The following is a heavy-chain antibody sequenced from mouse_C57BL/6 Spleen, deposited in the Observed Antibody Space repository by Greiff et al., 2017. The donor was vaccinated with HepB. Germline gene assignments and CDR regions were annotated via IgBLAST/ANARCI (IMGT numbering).Heavy chain of an antibody. CDR1: GYAFSSYW. Sequence: QVQLQQSGAELVKPGASVKISCKASGYAFSSYWMNWVKQRPGKGLEWIGQIYPGDGDTNYNGKFKGKATLTADKSSSTAYMQLSSLTSEDSAVYFCARSTTVPNYFDYWGQGTTLTVSS. CDR2: IYPGDGDT. CDR3: ARSTTVPNYFDY. J-gene: IGHJ2*01. V-gene: IGHV1-80*01. D-gene: IGHD1-1*01.